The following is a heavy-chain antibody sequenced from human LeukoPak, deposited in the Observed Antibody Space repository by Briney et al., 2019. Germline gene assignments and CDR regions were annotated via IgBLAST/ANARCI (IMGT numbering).Heavy chain of an antibody. D-gene: IGHD3-10*01. V-gene: IGHV3-21*01. CDR2: ISSSSSYI. Sequence: GGSLRLSCAASVFTFSSYSMNWVRQAPGKGLEWVSSISSSSSYIYYADSVKGRFTISRDNAKNSLYLQMNSLRAEDTAVYYCAREVTGDAFDIWGQGTMVTVSS. CDR3: AREVTGDAFDI. J-gene: IGHJ3*02. CDR1: VFTFSSYS.